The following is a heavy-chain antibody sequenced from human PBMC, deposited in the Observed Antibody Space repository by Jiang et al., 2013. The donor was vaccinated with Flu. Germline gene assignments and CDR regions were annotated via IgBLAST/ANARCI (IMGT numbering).Heavy chain of an antibody. CDR2: INHSGST. V-gene: IGHV4-34*01. CDR3: ARAFYDYIWGSYRFFDY. D-gene: IGHD3-16*02. CDR1: GGSFSGYY. Sequence: LLKPSETLSLTCAVYGGSFSGYYWSWIRQPPGKGLEWIGEINHSGSTNYNPSLKSRVTISVDTSKNQFSLKLSSVTAADTAVYYCARAFYDYIWGSYRFFDYWGQGTLVTVSS. J-gene: IGHJ4*02.